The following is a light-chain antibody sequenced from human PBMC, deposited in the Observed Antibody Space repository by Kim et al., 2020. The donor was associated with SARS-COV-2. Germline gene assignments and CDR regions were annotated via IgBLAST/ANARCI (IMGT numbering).Light chain of an antibody. CDR1: TCNVGRDP. J-gene: IGLJ1*01. Sequence: GQGVTIACSRSTCNVGRDPVNGYQQLPGTSPKLLICSKNHRPSGVPDRFSGAKSGTSASLAISGLQSEDEADYYCAAWDDSLNGPVFGTGTKVTVL. CDR2: SKN. V-gene: IGLV1-44*01. CDR3: AAWDDSLNGPV.